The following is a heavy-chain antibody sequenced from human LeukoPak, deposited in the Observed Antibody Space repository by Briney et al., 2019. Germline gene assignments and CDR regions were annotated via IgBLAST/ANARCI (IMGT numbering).Heavy chain of an antibody. CDR1: GGTFSSYA. CDR2: IIPIFGTA. CDR3: ATAPSGSYYGTVDY. D-gene: IGHD1-26*01. Sequence: GASVKVSCKASGGTFSSYAISWVRQAPGQGLEWMGGIIPIFGTANYAQKFQGRVTITTDESTSTAYMELSSLRSEDTAVYYCATAPSGSYYGTVDYWGQGTLVTVSS. J-gene: IGHJ4*02. V-gene: IGHV1-69*05.